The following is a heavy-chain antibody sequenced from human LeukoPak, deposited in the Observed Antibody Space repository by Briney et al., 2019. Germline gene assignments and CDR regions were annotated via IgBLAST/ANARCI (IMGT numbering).Heavy chain of an antibody. Sequence: SVTLSLTCTVSGGSVSNTNYYWACIRQPPGKGLEWIGSVSHSGSTYYNPSLKSRVSTSVDTSKNQFSLNLSSVIAADTVVYYCARKVVRGVICWFDAWGQGTLVTVSS. CDR3: ARKVVRGVICWFDA. D-gene: IGHD3-10*01. CDR2: VSHSGST. V-gene: IGHV4-39*01. CDR1: GGSVSNTNYY. J-gene: IGHJ5*02.